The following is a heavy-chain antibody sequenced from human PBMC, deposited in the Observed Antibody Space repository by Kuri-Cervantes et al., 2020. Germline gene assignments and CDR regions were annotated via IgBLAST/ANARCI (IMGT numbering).Heavy chain of an antibody. J-gene: IGHJ4*02. CDR2: IKSKRNGGTT. V-gene: IGHV3-15*01. CDR1: GFTFSSYA. Sequence: GESLKISCAASGFTFSSYAMSWVRQVPGKGLEWVGHIKSKRNGGTTDYAAPVRGRFAISRDDSNNNVYLQMNSLKTEDTALYYCVGADYWGQGTLVTVSS. CDR3: VGADY.